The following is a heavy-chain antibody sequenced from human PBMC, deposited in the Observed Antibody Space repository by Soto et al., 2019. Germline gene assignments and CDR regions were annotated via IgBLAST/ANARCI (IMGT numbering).Heavy chain of an antibody. CDR2: IYYSGST. V-gene: IGHV4-59*08. D-gene: IGHD6-19*01. CDR3: ARHRTSSGWYGWFDP. Sequence: PSETLSLTCTVSGGSIGSYYWSWIRQPPGKGLEWIGYIYYSGSTNYNPSLKSRVTISVDTSKNQFSLKLSSVTAADTAVYYCARHRTSSGWYGWFDPWGQGTLVTVSS. J-gene: IGHJ5*02. CDR1: GGSIGSYY.